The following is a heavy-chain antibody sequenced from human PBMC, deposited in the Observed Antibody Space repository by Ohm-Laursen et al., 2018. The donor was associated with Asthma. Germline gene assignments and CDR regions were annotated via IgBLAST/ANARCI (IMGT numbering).Heavy chain of an antibody. D-gene: IGHD3-3*01. Sequence: ASVKVSCKVSGYTFTSYGISWVRQAPGQGLEWMGWISAYNGNTNYAQKLQGRVTMTTDTSTSTAYMELRSLRSDDTAVYYCARANNDFWSGYYVDFDYWGQGTLVTVSS. CDR3: ARANNDFWSGYYVDFDY. CDR1: GYTFTSYG. J-gene: IGHJ4*02. CDR2: ISAYNGNT. V-gene: IGHV1-18*04.